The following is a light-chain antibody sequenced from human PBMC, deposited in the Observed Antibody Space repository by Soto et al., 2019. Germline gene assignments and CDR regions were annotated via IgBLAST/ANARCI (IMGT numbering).Light chain of an antibody. V-gene: IGKV1-5*01. Sequence: DIQMTQSPSTLSASVGDRVTITCRASQSISSWLAWYQQKPGKAPKLLIYDASSLESGVPSRFSGSGSGTEFTLPISSLQPDDFATYYCQQYNSYSWTFDQGTKVEIK. CDR1: QSISSW. J-gene: IGKJ1*01. CDR2: DAS. CDR3: QQYNSYSWT.